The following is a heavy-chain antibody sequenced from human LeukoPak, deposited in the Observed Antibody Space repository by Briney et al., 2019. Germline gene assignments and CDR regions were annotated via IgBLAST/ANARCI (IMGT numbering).Heavy chain of an antibody. CDR3: TSCRVYYFDY. Sequence: GGSLRFSCTASGFTFGDYAMSWVRQAPGKGLEWVGFIRSKAYGWTTEYAASVKARFTISRDDSKSIDYLQMNSLKTEDTAVYYCTSCRVYYFDYWGQGTLVTVSS. J-gene: IGHJ4*02. CDR1: GFTFGDYA. CDR2: IRSKAYGWTT. V-gene: IGHV3-49*04.